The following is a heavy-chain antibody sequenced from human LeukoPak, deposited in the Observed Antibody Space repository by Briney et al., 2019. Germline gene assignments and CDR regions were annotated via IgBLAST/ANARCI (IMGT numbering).Heavy chain of an antibody. CDR3: ARGPNSGYDWFDY. D-gene: IGHD5-12*01. Sequence: PSETLSLTCAVYGGSFSGYYWSWIRQPPGKGLEWIGYIYHSGSTYYNPSLKSRVTISVDRSKNQFSLKLSSVTAADTAVYYCARGPNSGYDWFDYWGQGTLVTVSS. CDR1: GGSFSGYY. J-gene: IGHJ4*02. V-gene: IGHV4-34*01. CDR2: IYHSGST.